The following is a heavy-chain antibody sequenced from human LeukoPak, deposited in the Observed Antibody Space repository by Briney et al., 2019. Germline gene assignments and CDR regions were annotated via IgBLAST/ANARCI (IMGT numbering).Heavy chain of an antibody. CDR1: GFTFSSYA. CDR2: ISYDGSNK. Sequence: GRSLRLSCAASGFTFSSYAMHWVRQAPGKGLEWVAVISYDGSNKYYADSVKGRFTISRDNSKNTLYLQMNSLRAEDTAVYYCARFVYSHGRYYYDSSSPNNWFDPWGQGTLVTVSS. CDR3: ARFVYSHGRYYYDSSSPNNWFDP. J-gene: IGHJ5*02. V-gene: IGHV3-30-3*01. D-gene: IGHD3-22*01.